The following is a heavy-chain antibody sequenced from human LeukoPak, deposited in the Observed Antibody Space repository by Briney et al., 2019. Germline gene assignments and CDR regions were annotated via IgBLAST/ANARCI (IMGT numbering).Heavy chain of an antibody. CDR3: AKVQLGIGVDY. CDR1: GFSFSSYA. V-gene: IGHV3-23*01. D-gene: IGHD7-27*01. J-gene: IGHJ4*02. Sequence: GGSLRLSCAASGFSFSSYAVSWVRQALGKGLEWVSDISEGVSRTYYADSVKGRFTISRDDSKNTLYLQMNSLRAEDTAVYYCAKVQLGIGVDYWGQGTLVTVSS. CDR2: ISEGVSRT.